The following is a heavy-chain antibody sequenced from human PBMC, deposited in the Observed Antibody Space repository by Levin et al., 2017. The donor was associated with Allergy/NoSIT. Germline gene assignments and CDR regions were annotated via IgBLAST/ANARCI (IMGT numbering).Heavy chain of an antibody. V-gene: IGHV3-23*01. Sequence: GESLKISCAASGFTFRNYATSWVRQAPGKGLEWVSTISGSGGAIYYADSVKGRFTISRDNSKNTLSLQMNGLRAEDTAVYFCAKDAGFPGSSSTWAYFDYWGQGTLVTVSS. CDR2: ISGSGGAI. CDR3: AKDAGFPGSSSTWAYFDY. J-gene: IGHJ4*02. D-gene: IGHD6-13*01. CDR1: GFTFRNYA.